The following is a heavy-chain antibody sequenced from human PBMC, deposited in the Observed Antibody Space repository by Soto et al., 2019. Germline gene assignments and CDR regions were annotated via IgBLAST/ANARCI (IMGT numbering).Heavy chain of an antibody. D-gene: IGHD2-2*02. CDR2: ISGGGSA. CDR3: AKRASDTDYFDY. J-gene: IGHJ4*02. Sequence: EVQLLESGGGLIQPGGSLRLSCAVSGFTFSNYAMSWVRQAPGKGLEWVSTISGGGSAFYADSVKGRFTISRDNSKNTLLLQMNSLRAEDTALYHCAKRASDTDYFDYWGQGPLVTVS. V-gene: IGHV3-23*01. CDR1: GFTFSNYA.